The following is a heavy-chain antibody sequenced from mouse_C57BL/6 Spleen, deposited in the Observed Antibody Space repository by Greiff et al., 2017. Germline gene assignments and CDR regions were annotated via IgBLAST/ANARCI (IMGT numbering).Heavy chain of an antibody. D-gene: IGHD4-1*01. Sequence: VQLQQSGPELVKPGASVKIPCKASGYTFTDYNMDWVKQSHGKSLEWIGDINPNNGGTIYNQKFKGKATLTVDKSSSTAYMELRSLTSEDTAVYYCARSPLTGHAMDYWGQGTSVTVSS. CDR2: INPNNGGT. CDR1: GYTFTDYN. V-gene: IGHV1-18*01. CDR3: ARSPLTGHAMDY. J-gene: IGHJ4*01.